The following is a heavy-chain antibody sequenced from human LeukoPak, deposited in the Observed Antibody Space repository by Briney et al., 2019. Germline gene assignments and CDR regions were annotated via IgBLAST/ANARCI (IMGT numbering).Heavy chain of an antibody. J-gene: IGHJ4*02. CDR1: GFTFSSYW. Sequence: PGGSLRLSCAASGFTFSSYWMMWVRQAPGKGLEWVANIKEDGSEKSYLDSVKSRFTISRDNAKNSLYLQLNSLRAEDTAVYYCAKDKWPPGHWGQGTLVTVSS. CDR2: IKEDGSEK. D-gene: IGHD5-12*01. CDR3: AKDKWPPGH. V-gene: IGHV3-7*04.